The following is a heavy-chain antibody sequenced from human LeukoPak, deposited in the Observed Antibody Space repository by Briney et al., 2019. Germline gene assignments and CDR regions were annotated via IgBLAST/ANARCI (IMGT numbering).Heavy chain of an antibody. Sequence: ASVEVSCQASGYTFTSYDINWVRQATGQGLECMGWMNPNSGNTGYAQKFQGRVTMTRNTSISTAYMELSSLRSEDTAVYYCARRYFDWFPDAFDIWGQGTMVTVSS. J-gene: IGHJ3*02. V-gene: IGHV1-8*01. CDR1: GYTFTSYD. CDR3: ARRYFDWFPDAFDI. D-gene: IGHD3-9*01. CDR2: MNPNSGNT.